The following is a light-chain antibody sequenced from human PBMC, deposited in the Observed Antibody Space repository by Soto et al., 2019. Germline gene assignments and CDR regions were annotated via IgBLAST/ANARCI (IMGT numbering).Light chain of an antibody. CDR2: HAS. Sequence: EIVLTQSPATLSLSPGERATLSCRASQSVSSYLAWYQQKPGQAPRLLIYHASNRATGIPARFSGSGSGTEFTLTISSLEPEDFAVYYCQQRSNWPYTFGQGTRLEIK. J-gene: IGKJ5*01. CDR1: QSVSSY. CDR3: QQRSNWPYT. V-gene: IGKV3-11*01.